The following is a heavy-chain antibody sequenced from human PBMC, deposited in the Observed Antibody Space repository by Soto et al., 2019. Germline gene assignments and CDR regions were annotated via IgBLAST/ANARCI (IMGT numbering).Heavy chain of an antibody. J-gene: IGHJ6*02. CDR1: GGSFSGYY. D-gene: IGHD3-22*01. V-gene: IGHV4-34*01. CDR2: INHSGST. Sequence: SETLSLTCAVYGGSFSGYYWSWIRQPPGKGLEWIGEINHSGSTNYNPSLKSRVTISVDTSKNQFSLKLSSVTAADTAVYYCARGSGYYYDSSGYWVVYGMDVWGQGTTVTVSS. CDR3: ARGSGYYYDSSGYWVVYGMDV.